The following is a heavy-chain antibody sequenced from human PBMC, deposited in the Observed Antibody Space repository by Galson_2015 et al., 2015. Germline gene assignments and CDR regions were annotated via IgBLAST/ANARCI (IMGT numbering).Heavy chain of an antibody. D-gene: IGHD3-16*02. Sequence: SVKVSCKASANIFTSYSISWVRQAPGQGLEWMGGISSHNGNTNYAQNLQGRVTMTTDTSTSTAYMELRSLRSDDTAVYYCARAENLYIWGTYRYTGLGSFDIWGQGTMVTVSS. J-gene: IGHJ3*02. V-gene: IGHV1-18*01. CDR2: ISSHNGNT. CDR1: ANIFTSYS. CDR3: ARAENLYIWGTYRYTGLGSFDI.